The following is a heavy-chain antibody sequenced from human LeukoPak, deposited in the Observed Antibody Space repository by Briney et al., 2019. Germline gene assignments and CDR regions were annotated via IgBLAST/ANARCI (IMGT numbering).Heavy chain of an antibody. CDR1: GFTFTNYP. D-gene: IGHD3-22*01. CDR2: ISYDGTTK. V-gene: IGHV3-30*04. J-gene: IGHJ4*02. CDR3: ASPYYYDGSSYYHFFDH. Sequence: PGGSLRLPCAASGFTFTNYPVHWVRQAPGKGLEWVTVISYDGTTKYYADSVKGRFTISRDNSRNTLYLQMNNLRTEDTAVYYCASPYYYDGSSYYHFFDHWGQGTLVTVSS.